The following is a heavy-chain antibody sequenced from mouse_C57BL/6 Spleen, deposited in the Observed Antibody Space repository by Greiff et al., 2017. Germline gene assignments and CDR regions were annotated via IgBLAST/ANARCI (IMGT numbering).Heavy chain of an antibody. Sequence: QVQLQQSGAELVRPGASVKLSCKASGYTFTDYYINWVKQRPGQGLEWIARIYPGSGNTYYNEKFKGKATLTAEKSSSTAYMQLSSLTSEDSAVYFCARSGLDSNYWYFDVWGTGTTVTVSS. CDR1: GYTFTDYY. CDR3: ARSGLDSNYWYFDV. J-gene: IGHJ1*03. D-gene: IGHD2-5*01. CDR2: IYPGSGNT. V-gene: IGHV1-76*01.